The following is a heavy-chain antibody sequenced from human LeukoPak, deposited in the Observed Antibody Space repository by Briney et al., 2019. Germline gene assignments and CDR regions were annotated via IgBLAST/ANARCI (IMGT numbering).Heavy chain of an antibody. D-gene: IGHD6-13*01. CDR3: VSSYSSTFDL. Sequence: SVKVSCQASGCTFSSYAISWVRQAPGQGLEWMGGIIPIFRTANYAQKFQGRVKLTTDESTSTAYMELSSLRSEDTAVYYCVSSYSSTFDLWGQKPLVTLSS. CDR1: GCTFSSYA. CDR2: IIPIFRTA. V-gene: IGHV1-69*05. J-gene: IGHJ4*02.